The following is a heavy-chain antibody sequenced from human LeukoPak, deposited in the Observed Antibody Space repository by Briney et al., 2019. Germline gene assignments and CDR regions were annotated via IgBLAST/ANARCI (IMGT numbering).Heavy chain of an antibody. Sequence: GGSLRLSCAASGFTLSSFTMHWVRQAPGKGLRWMAVISSDGGNKYYADSVKGRFTVSRDNSKNTLYLQMNSLRAEDTAVYYCARAPHYSNYGPYYYGMDVWGQGTTVTVSS. V-gene: IGHV3-30-3*01. CDR2: ISSDGGNK. CDR1: GFTLSSFT. J-gene: IGHJ6*02. D-gene: IGHD4-11*01. CDR3: ARAPHYSNYGPYYYGMDV.